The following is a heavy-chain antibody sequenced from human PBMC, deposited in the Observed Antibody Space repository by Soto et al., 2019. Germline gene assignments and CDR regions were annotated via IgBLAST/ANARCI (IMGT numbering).Heavy chain of an antibody. J-gene: IGHJ1*01. CDR3: AREENCSDGICYSEYFQR. CDR2: VNPSGGST. Sequence: GASVKVSCKASGYIFTAYSMHWVRRAPGQGLEWMGVVNPSGGSTNYAQKLQGRITLTRDTSKNTVYMDLSSLASEDTAVYYCAREENCSDGICYSEYFQRWGQGTLVTVSS. V-gene: IGHV1-46*01. D-gene: IGHD2-15*01. CDR1: GYIFTAYS.